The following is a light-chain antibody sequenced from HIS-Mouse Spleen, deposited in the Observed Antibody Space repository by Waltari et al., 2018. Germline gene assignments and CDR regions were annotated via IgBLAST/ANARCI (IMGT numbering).Light chain of an antibody. V-gene: IGLV1-44*01. Sequence: QSVLTQPPSASGTPGQRVTISCSGSSPNIGSNTVNWYQQLPGTAPKLLIYSNNPRPSGVPDRFSGSKSGTSASLAISGLQSEDEADYYCAAWDDSLNGNYVFGTGTKVTVL. CDR3: AAWDDSLNGNYV. J-gene: IGLJ1*01. CDR1: SPNIGSNT. CDR2: SNN.